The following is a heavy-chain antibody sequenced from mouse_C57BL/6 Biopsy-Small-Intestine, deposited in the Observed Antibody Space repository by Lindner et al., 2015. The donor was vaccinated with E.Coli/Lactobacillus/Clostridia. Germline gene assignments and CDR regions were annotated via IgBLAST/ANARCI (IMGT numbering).Heavy chain of an antibody. CDR3: ARDGYYDNRLGAFDY. Sequence: SVKVSCKASGYTFNSYAMNWVRQAPGQRPEWMGWINAGDGNAKYSQKFQDRVTITRDAFAGLAYMEVSSLRSEDTAVYYCARDGYYDNRLGAFDYWGQGTLVTVSS. CDR1: GYTFNSYA. J-gene: IGHJ4*01. V-gene: IGHV1-84*02. CDR2: INAGDGNA. D-gene: IGHD2-4*01.